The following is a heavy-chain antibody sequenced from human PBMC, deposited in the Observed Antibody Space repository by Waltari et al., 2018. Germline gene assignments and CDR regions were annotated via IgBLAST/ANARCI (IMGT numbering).Heavy chain of an antibody. CDR1: GFTVSSHY. V-gene: IGHV3-66*01. Sequence: EVQLVESGGGLVQPGGSLRLPCAASGFTVSSHYMRWVRQAPGKGLEWVSLIYSDGRTYYADSVKGRFTISRDNYKNTVYLQMSRLRVEDTAVYYCAKDAGPVAAEGDYWGQGTLVTVSS. CDR3: AKDAGPVAAEGDY. J-gene: IGHJ4*02. D-gene: IGHD6-19*01. CDR2: IYSDGRT.